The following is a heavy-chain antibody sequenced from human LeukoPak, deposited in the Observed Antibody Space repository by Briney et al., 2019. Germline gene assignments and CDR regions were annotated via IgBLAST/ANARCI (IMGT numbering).Heavy chain of an antibody. Sequence: PGGSLRLSCAASGFTFSSYGMHWVRQAPGKGLEWVAVISYDGSNKYYADSVKGRFTISRDNSKNTLYLQMNSLRAEDTAVYYCAKDEGADYWGQGTLVTVSS. CDR3: AKDEGADY. CDR1: GFTFSSYG. D-gene: IGHD3-16*01. CDR2: ISYDGSNK. J-gene: IGHJ4*02. V-gene: IGHV3-30*18.